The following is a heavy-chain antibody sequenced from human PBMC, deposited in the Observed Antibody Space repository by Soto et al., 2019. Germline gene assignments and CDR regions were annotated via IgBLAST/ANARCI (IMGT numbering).Heavy chain of an antibody. CDR1: GFTFSTYG. J-gene: IGHJ6*02. Sequence: GGSLRLSCAASGFTFSTYGMNWVRQVPGKGLEWVAVISYDGSNKYYADSVKGRFTISRDNSKNTLYLQMNSLRAEDTAVYYCAKDLGYYDSSGYYYGMDVWGQGTTVTVSS. D-gene: IGHD3-22*01. CDR3: AKDLGYYDSSGYYYGMDV. CDR2: ISYDGSNK. V-gene: IGHV3-30*18.